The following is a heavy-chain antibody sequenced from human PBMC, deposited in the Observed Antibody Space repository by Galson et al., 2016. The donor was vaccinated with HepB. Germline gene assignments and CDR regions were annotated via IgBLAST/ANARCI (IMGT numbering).Heavy chain of an antibody. D-gene: IGHD1-26*01. CDR3: ARGDIAGAIFDY. CDR1: GFTFSSYA. V-gene: IGHV3-23*01. Sequence: SLRLSCAASGFTFSSYAMSWVRQAPGKGLEWVSAISGSGGTTYYADSVKGRFTISRDNAKNSLYLQMNSLRAEDTAVYYCARGDIAGAIFDYWGQGTLVTVSS. CDR2: ISGSGGTT. J-gene: IGHJ4*02.